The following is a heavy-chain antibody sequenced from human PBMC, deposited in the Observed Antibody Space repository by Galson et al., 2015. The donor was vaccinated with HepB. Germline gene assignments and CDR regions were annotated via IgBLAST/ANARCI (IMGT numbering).Heavy chain of an antibody. CDR2: MRSKAYGGTT. D-gene: IGHD3-16*02. V-gene: IGHV3-49*04. Sequence: SLRLSCAASGFTFGDYAMSWVRQAPGKGLECVGFMRSKAYGGTTEYAASVKGRFTISRGDSKTIVYLQMNSLKTEDTAVYYCTRGFGDGYVWGSFRYASFDYWGQGALVTVSS. CDR1: GFTFGDYA. CDR3: TRGFGDGYVWGSFRYASFDY. J-gene: IGHJ4*02.